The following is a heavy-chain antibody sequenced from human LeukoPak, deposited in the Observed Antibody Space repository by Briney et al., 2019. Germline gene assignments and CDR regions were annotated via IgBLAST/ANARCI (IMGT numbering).Heavy chain of an antibody. Sequence: PGVSLRLSCAASGFTFNTINMNWDRQAPGKGLEWVSSITSGGDYIYYADSVKGRFTTSRDNAKNSLSLQLNSLRVEDTAVYYCARGHYDVLAASYKWTPDYWGQGTLVTVSS. J-gene: IGHJ4*02. CDR2: ITSGGDYI. V-gene: IGHV3-21*01. D-gene: IGHD3-9*01. CDR1: GFTFNTIN. CDR3: ARGHYDVLAASYKWTPDY.